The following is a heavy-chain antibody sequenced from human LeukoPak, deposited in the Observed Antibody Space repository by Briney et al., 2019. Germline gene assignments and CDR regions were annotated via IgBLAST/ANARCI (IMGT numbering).Heavy chain of an antibody. V-gene: IGHV3-23*01. CDR3: ARDDILTGYYWDY. Sequence: GGSLRLSCAASGFTFSSYAMSWVRQAPGKGLEWVSAISGSGGSTYYADSVKGRFTISRDNSKNTLYLQMNSLRAEDTAVYYCARDDILTGYYWDYWGQGTLVTVSS. J-gene: IGHJ4*02. CDR2: ISGSGGST. CDR1: GFTFSSYA. D-gene: IGHD3-9*01.